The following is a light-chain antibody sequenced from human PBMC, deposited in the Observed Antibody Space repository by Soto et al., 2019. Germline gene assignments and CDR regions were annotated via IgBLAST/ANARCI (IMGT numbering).Light chain of an antibody. Sequence: EIVLTQSPATLSLSPGDRAILSCRASQNINEYLIWYQQKPGQAPRLLIHDASKRATGIPARFSGSGSGPDFTLTIRSLEHEDFAVYYCQQRRDWPLTFGGGTKVE. J-gene: IGKJ4*01. CDR2: DAS. V-gene: IGKV3-11*01. CDR1: QNINEY. CDR3: QQRRDWPLT.